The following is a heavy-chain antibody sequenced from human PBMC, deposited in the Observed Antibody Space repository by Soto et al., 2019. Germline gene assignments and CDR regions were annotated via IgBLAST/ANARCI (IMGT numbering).Heavy chain of an antibody. Sequence: QVQLVQSGAEVKKPGASVKVSCKASGYTFTSYAISWVRQAPGQGLEWMGGIIPIFGTANYAQKFQGRVTITADESTSTAYMELSSLRSEDTAVYYCARDGAATFEYYFDYWGQGTLVTVSS. V-gene: IGHV1-69*01. D-gene: IGHD2-15*01. CDR1: GYTFTSYA. J-gene: IGHJ4*02. CDR3: ARDGAATFEYYFDY. CDR2: IIPIFGTA.